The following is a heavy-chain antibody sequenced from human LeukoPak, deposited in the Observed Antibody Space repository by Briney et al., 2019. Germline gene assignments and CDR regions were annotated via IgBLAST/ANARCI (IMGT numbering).Heavy chain of an antibody. D-gene: IGHD6-19*01. CDR3: AKLVAVAVPTDY. J-gene: IGHJ4*02. Sequence: PGRSLRLSCAASGFTFSSYGMHWVRQAPGKGLEWVAVISYDGSNKYYADSVKGRFTISRDNSKNTLYLQMNSLRAVDTAVYYCAKLVAVAVPTDYWGQGTLVTVSS. CDR2: ISYDGSNK. V-gene: IGHV3-30*18. CDR1: GFTFSSYG.